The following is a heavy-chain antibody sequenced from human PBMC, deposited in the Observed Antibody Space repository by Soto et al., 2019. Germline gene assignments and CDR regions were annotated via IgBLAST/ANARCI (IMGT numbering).Heavy chain of an antibody. CDR1: GGSISSYY. V-gene: IGHV4-59*08. Sequence: PSETLSLTCTVSGGSISSYYWSWILQPPGKGLEWIGYIYYSGSTNYNPSLKSRVTISVDTSKNQFSLKLSSVTAADTAVYYCARQLSPYDFWSGSDNWFDPWGQGTLVTVSS. CDR2: IYYSGST. CDR3: ARQLSPYDFWSGSDNWFDP. D-gene: IGHD3-3*01. J-gene: IGHJ5*02.